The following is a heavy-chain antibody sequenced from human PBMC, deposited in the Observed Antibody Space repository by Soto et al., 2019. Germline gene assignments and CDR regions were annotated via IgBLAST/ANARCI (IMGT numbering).Heavy chain of an antibody. D-gene: IGHD2-2*01. Sequence: GGSLRLSCAASGFSFSRYAMSWVRQAPGKGLEWVSGISGSGENTHYADSVKGRFTISRDNSKNTLYLQMNSLRAEDTAVYYCARDNIIVVVPAARVPYNWFDPWGQGTLVTVSS. CDR3: ARDNIIVVVPAARVPYNWFDP. CDR1: GFSFSRYA. V-gene: IGHV3-23*01. CDR2: ISGSGENT. J-gene: IGHJ5*02.